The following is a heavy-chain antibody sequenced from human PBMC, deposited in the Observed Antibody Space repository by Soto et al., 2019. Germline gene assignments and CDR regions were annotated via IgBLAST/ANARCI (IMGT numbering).Heavy chain of an antibody. Sequence: GGSLRLSCAASGFTFSSYAMHWVRQAPGKGLEWVAVISYDGSNKYYADSVKGRFTISRDNSKNTLYLQMNSLRAEDTAVYYCAREPHIVGATNSLDYWGQGTLVTVSS. CDR1: GFTFSSYA. J-gene: IGHJ4*02. CDR3: AREPHIVGATNSLDY. CDR2: ISYDGSNK. V-gene: IGHV3-30-3*01. D-gene: IGHD1-26*01.